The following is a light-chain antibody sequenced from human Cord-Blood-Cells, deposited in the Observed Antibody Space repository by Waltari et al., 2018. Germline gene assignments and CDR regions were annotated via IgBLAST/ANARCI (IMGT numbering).Light chain of an antibody. CDR3: QQSYSTPYS. J-gene: IGKJ2*03. CDR2: AAS. V-gene: IGKV1-39*01. CDR1: QSISSY. Sequence: DIQITQSPSSLSASVGDRVTITCRASQSISSYLNWYQQKPGKAPKLLIYAASSLQSGVPSWFSGSGSGTDFTLTISSLQPEDFATYYCQQSYSTPYSFGQGTKLEIK.